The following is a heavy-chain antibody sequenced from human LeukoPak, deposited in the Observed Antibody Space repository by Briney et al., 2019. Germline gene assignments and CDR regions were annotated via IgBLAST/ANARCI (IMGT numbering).Heavy chain of an antibody. D-gene: IGHD2-2*01. Sequence: GLSLRLSCAASGFTFSSYSMNWVRQAPGKGLEWVSSINLSSSYIYYADSVKGRFTISRDNAKNSLYLQMNSLRAEDTAVYYCARGASSPVVVPAAIDAFDIWGQGTMVTVSS. CDR3: ARGASSPVVVPAAIDAFDI. J-gene: IGHJ3*02. CDR1: GFTFSSYS. CDR2: INLSSSYI. V-gene: IGHV3-21*01.